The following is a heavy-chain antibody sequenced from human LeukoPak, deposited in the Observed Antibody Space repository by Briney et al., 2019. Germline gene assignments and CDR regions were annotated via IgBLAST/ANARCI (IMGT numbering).Heavy chain of an antibody. D-gene: IGHD3-10*01. J-gene: IGHJ4*02. CDR2: ISGSGGST. CDR3: ARAGYYGSGKNFDY. Sequence: GGSLRLSCAASGFTFSSYAMSWVRQAPGKGLEWVSAISGSGGSTYYADSVKGRFTISRDNAKNSLYLQMNSLRAEDTAVYYCARAGYYGSGKNFDYWGQGTLVTVSS. V-gene: IGHV3-23*01. CDR1: GFTFSSYA.